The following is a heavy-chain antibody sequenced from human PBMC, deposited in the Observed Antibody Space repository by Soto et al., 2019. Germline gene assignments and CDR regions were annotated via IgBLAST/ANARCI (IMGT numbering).Heavy chain of an antibody. CDR2: VRSKSNNYAT. J-gene: IGHJ4*02. Sequence: DVQVVQSGGGLVQPGGSLKLSCAASGFAFNDSAMHWVRQASGKGLEWVARVRSKSNNYATAYPASVKGRFIVSRDDSMGTTSLQMNSLKPEDTAIYYCTNNVVWGQGVRVTVS. V-gene: IGHV3-73*01. CDR1: GFAFNDSA. CDR3: TNNVV.